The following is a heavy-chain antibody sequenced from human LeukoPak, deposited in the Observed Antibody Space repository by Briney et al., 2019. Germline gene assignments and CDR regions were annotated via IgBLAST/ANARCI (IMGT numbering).Heavy chain of an antibody. CDR1: GGSISSSSYY. CDR2: IYYSGST. Sequence: KPSETLSLTCTVSGGSISSSSYYWGWIRQPPGKGLEWIGSIYYSGSTNYNPSLKSRVTISVDTSKNQFSLKLSSVTAADTAVYYCARESLGVYYFDYWGQGTLVTVSS. V-gene: IGHV4-39*07. D-gene: IGHD7-27*01. CDR3: ARESLGVYYFDY. J-gene: IGHJ4*02.